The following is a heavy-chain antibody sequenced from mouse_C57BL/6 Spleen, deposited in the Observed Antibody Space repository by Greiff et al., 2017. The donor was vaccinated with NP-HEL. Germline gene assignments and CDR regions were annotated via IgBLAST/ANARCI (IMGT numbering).Heavy chain of an antibody. Sequence: QVQLQQPGAELVKPGASVKLSCKASGSTFTSYWMHWVKQRPGQGLEWIGMIHPNSGSTNYNEKFKSKATLTVDKSSSTAYMQLSSLTSEDSAVYYCARSRDYGSSYDYAMDYWGQGTSVTVSS. CDR2: IHPNSGST. D-gene: IGHD1-1*01. CDR1: GSTFTSYW. CDR3: ARSRDYGSSYDYAMDY. V-gene: IGHV1-64*01. J-gene: IGHJ4*01.